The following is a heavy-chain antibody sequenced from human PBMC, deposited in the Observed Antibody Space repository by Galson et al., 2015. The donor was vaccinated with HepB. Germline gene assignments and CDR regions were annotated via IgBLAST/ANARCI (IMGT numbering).Heavy chain of an antibody. D-gene: IGHD1-1*01. CDR3: ASRYSWNDGLRGDYWFFDL. Sequence: ETLSLTCTVIGGSITSSSYYWGWVRQPPGKGLEWLGSFQYGGSTYHNPSLKSRVAISVDPSKNQFSLRLSSVTAADTAIFYCASRYSWNDGLRGDYWFFDLWGRGTLVTVPP. J-gene: IGHJ2*01. CDR1: GGSITSSSYY. CDR2: FQYGGST. V-gene: IGHV4-39*01.